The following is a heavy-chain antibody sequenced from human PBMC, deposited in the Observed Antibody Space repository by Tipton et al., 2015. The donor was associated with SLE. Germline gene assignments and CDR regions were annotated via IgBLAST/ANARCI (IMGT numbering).Heavy chain of an antibody. J-gene: IGHJ4*02. Sequence: TLSLTCTVSGDSISSGVYYWSWIRQPAGRGLEWIGRIYPSGITNYNPSLKSRVAISIDTAKNQFSLKLSSVTAADTAVYYCARERYSRYFDYWAQGTLVTVSS. CDR1: GDSISSGVYY. D-gene: IGHD4-11*01. V-gene: IGHV4-61*02. CDR3: ARERYSRYFDY. CDR2: IYPSGIT.